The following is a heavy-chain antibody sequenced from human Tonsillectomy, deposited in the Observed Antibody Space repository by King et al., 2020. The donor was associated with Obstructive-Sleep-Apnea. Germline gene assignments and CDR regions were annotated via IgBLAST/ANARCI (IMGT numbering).Heavy chain of an antibody. D-gene: IGHD6-19*01. CDR2: IHHSGST. J-gene: IGHJ2*01. Sequence: QLQESGPGQVKPSGTLSLTCAVGSIISSYWWSWVRQPPGKGLEWIGEIHHSGSTNYNPSLKSRVTMSVDKAKIQFSLKLSSMTAADTDVYYCARGLVSTVAGQSYWYFDLWGRGTLVTVSS. CDR1: GSIISSYW. V-gene: IGHV4-4*02. CDR3: ARGLVSTVAGQSYWYFDL.